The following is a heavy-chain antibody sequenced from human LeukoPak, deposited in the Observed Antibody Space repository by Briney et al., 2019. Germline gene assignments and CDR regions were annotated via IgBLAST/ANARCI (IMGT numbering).Heavy chain of an antibody. V-gene: IGHV4-39*07. J-gene: IGHJ4*02. CDR1: GGSINSSRYY. D-gene: IGHD3-22*01. Sequence: PSETLSLTWTVSGGSINSSRYYWGSVPPPPGKGLEWIGRIYCSRSTYYNPSLKSRVSISADASKKQFSLKLSSVTAADTAVYYCARTSSTYYFDSSAYDQRHRFDYWGQGTLVTVSS. CDR2: IYCSRST. CDR3: ARTSSTYYFDSSAYDQRHRFDY.